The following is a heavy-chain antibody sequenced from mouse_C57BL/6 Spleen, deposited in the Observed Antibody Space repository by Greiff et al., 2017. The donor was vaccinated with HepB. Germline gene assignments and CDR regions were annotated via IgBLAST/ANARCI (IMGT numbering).Heavy chain of an antibody. CDR3: ASSSYYDGSSYYFHG. CDR1: GYTFPSDW. D-gene: IGHD1-1*01. J-gene: IGHJ2*01. CDR2: IDPSDSYT. Sequence: QVQLQQPGAELVKPGASVRLSCKTSGYTFPSDWMQWVKRRPGQGLEWIGEIDPSDSYTNYNQKFKGKATLTVDTSSSTAYMQLSSLTSEDSAVYYCASSSYYDGSSYYFHGWGQGTTPTISS. V-gene: IGHV1-50*01.